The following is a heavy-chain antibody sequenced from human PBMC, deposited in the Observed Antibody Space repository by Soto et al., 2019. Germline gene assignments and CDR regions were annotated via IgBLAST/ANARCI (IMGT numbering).Heavy chain of an antibody. Sequence: SMRVSCKASGYTFTSYDINWVRQATGQGLERMGWMNPNSANTGYSQKFQGRGTMTRNTAISTPYMELSSLISEDTAVYYCARGGTWVTAGPRYDIYSKGVWGKGTRVT. CDR1: GYTFTSYD. CDR2: MNPNSANT. V-gene: IGHV1-8*02. D-gene: IGHD2-21*02. J-gene: IGHJ6*03. CDR3: ARGGTWVTAGPRYDIYSKGV.